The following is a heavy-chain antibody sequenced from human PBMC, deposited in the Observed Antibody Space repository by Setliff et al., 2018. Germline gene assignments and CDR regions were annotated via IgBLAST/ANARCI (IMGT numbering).Heavy chain of an antibody. CDR1: GGSISSHY. CDR2: IYYSGST. CDR3: ASKNGSGSYYLFDY. V-gene: IGHV4-59*11. Sequence: PSETLSLTCTVSGGSISSHYWSWIRQPPGKGLEWIGSIYYSGSTNYNPSLKSRVTISVDTSENQFSLKLSSVTAADTAVYYCASKNGSGSYYLFDYWGQGTLVTVSS. J-gene: IGHJ4*02. D-gene: IGHD3-10*01.